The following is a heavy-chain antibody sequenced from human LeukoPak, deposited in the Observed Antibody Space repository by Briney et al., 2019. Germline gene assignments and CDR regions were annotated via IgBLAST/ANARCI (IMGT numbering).Heavy chain of an antibody. J-gene: IGHJ4*02. CDR3: ARETSSGWEFDY. Sequence: GGSPRLSCAASGFTFSSYAMHWVRQAPGKGLEWVAVISYDGTNKYYADSVKVRFTISRDNSKNTLYLQMNSLRAEDTAVYDCARETSSGWEFDYWGQGTLVTVSS. CDR1: GFTFSSYA. V-gene: IGHV3-30-3*01. CDR2: ISYDGTNK. D-gene: IGHD6-19*01.